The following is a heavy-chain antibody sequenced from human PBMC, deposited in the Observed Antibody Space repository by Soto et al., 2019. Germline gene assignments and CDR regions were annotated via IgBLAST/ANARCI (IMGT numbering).Heavy chain of an antibody. CDR2: IWYDGSNK. D-gene: IGHD6-13*01. V-gene: IGHV3-33*06. CDR1: GFTFSSYG. J-gene: IGHJ6*02. CDR3: AKGTCGRLRAAGTGGYYYGMDA. Sequence: PGGSMRLSCAASGFTFSSYGMHWVRQAPGKGLEWVAVIWYDGSNKYYADSVKGRFTISRDNSKNTLYLQMNSLRAEDTAVYYCAKGTCGRLRAAGTGGYYYGMDAWGQGTTVTVSS.